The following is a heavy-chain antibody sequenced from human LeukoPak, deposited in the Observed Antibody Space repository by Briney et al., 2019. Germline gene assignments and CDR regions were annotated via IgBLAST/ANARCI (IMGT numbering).Heavy chain of an antibody. CDR1: GFTFSTYS. CDR2: ISGSSDYI. CDR3: AKDYVSGDGYWDFDY. Sequence: GGSLRLSCAASGFTFSTYSMNWVRQAPGKGLEWVSAISGSSDYIYYADSVKGRFTISRDNAKNSLFLQMNSLRAEDTAVYYCAKDYVSGDGYWDFDYWGQGTLVTVSS. J-gene: IGHJ4*02. D-gene: IGHD5-24*01. V-gene: IGHV3-21*04.